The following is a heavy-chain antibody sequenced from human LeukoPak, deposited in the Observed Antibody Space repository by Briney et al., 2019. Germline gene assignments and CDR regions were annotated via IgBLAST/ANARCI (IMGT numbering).Heavy chain of an antibody. D-gene: IGHD1-26*01. J-gene: IGHJ4*02. CDR2: INLSGGST. CDR3: ARDTSVQWELSPLDY. CDR1: GYTFTSYH. V-gene: IGHV1-46*01. Sequence: ASVKVSCKASGYTFTSYHMHWVRQAPGQGLEWMGLINLSGGSTTYAQRFQGRVTMTTDTSTSTAYMELRSLRSDDTAVYYCARDTSVQWELSPLDYWGQGTLVTVSS.